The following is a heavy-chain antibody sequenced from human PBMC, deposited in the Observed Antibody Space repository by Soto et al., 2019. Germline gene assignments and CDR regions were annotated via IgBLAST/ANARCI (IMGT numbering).Heavy chain of an antibody. V-gene: IGHV3-30*18. CDR3: AKTVVFYYYYDMDV. CDR2: ISYDGSNK. CDR1: GFTFSSYG. Sequence: QVQLVESGGGVVQPGRSLRLSCAASGFTFSSYGMHWVRQAPGKGLEWVAVISYDGSNKYYADSVKGRFTISRDNSKNTLYLQMNSLRVEDTAVYYCAKTVVFYYYYDMDVWGQGTTVTVSS. D-gene: IGHD3-10*01. J-gene: IGHJ6*02.